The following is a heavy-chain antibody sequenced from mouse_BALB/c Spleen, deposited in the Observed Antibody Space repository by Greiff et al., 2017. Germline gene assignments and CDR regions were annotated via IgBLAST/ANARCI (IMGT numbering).Heavy chain of an antibody. CDR3: ARDLYYDYDHYAMDY. J-gene: IGHJ4*01. D-gene: IGHD2-4*01. CDR2: IRNKANGYTT. CDR1: GFTFTDYY. V-gene: IGHV7-3*02. Sequence: EVQGVESGGGLVQPGGSLRLSCATSGFTFTDYYMSWVRQPPGKALEWLGFIRNKANGYTTEYSASVKGRFTISRDNSQSILYLQMNTLRAEDSATYYCARDLYYDYDHYAMDYWGQGTSVTVSS.